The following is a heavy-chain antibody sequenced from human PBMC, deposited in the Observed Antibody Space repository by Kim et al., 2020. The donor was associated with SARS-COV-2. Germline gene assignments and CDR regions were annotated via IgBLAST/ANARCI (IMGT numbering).Heavy chain of an antibody. V-gene: IGHV3-64*02. J-gene: IGHJ2*01. CDR3: ARVGVDNSGSYFESRWYFDL. CDR1: GFTFSTYA. CDR2: ISSHGGST. D-gene: IGHD1-26*01. Sequence: GGSLRLSCAASGFTFSTYAMHWVRQAPGKGLEYVSAISSHGGSTYYADSVKDRFTISRDNSKNTLYLQMGSLRAEDMAVYYCARVGVDNSGSYFESRWYFDLWGRGTLVTVSS.